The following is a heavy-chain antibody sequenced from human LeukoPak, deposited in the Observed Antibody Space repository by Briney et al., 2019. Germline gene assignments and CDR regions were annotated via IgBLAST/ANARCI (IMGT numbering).Heavy chain of an antibody. CDR2: IYSGGST. CDR3: ARLSVAAAYVDY. V-gene: IGHV3-66*01. CDR1: GFTFSDYY. J-gene: IGHJ4*02. D-gene: IGHD6-13*01. Sequence: GGSLRLSCAASGFTFSDYYMSWVRQAPGKGLEWVSVIYSGGSTYYADSVKGRFTISRDNSKNTLYLQMNSLRAEDTAVYYCARLSVAAAYVDYWGQGTLVTVSS.